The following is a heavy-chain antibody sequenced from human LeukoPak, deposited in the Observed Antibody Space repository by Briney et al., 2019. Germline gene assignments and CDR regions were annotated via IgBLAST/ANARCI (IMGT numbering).Heavy chain of an antibody. CDR2: IYRDDGQ. J-gene: IGHJ4*02. V-gene: IGHV2-5*02. D-gene: IGHD3-3*01. Sequence: SGPTLVKPTQTLTLTCTFSGFSVNTGGVGVGWIRQPPGKALEWLALIYRDDGQRYSPSLRSRLTITKDTSKNQVVLTMTYMDSVDTATYYCAHSRYDSWSGYYKGFDYWGQGTLVTVSS. CDR3: AHSRYDSWSGYYKGFDY. CDR1: GFSVNTGGVG.